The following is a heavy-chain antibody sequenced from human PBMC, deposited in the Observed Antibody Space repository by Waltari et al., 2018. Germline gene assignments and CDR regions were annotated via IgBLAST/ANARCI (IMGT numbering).Heavy chain of an antibody. CDR2: INPNSGGT. V-gene: IGHV1-2*06. D-gene: IGHD6-13*01. CDR1: GYTFTGYY. J-gene: IGHJ4*02. Sequence: QVQLVQSGAEVKKPGASVKVSCTASGYTFTGYYMHWVRQAPGQGLEWMGRINPNSGGTKYAQKFQGRVTMTRDTSISTAYMELSRLRSDDTAVYYCATSIAAAGFVDYWGQGTLVTVSS. CDR3: ATSIAAAGFVDY.